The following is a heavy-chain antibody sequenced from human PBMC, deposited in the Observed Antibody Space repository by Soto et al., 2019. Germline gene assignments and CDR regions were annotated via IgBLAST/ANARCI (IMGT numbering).Heavy chain of an antibody. J-gene: IGHJ4*02. Sequence: EVQLVESGGGLVQPGGSLRLSCAASGFTFSSYSMNWVRQAPGKGLEWVSYISSSSSTIYYAASGKGRFTIYRDNAKKALYLQMNSLRAEDRAVYYCAREMAALNYFDYWGQGTLVTVSS. CDR1: GFTFSSYS. CDR2: ISSSSSTI. CDR3: AREMAALNYFDY. D-gene: IGHD2-15*01. V-gene: IGHV3-48*01.